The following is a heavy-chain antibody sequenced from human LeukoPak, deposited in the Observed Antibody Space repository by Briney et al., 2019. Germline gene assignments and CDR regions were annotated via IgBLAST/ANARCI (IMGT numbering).Heavy chain of an antibody. D-gene: IGHD2-2*01. CDR3: ANLGSSELRVPASQGN. CDR2: ISGSGGST. J-gene: IGHJ4*02. V-gene: IGHV3-23*01. Sequence: PGGSLRLSCTTSKFNFNSYGMTWVRQAPGKGLEWVSSISGSGGSTQYAASVQGRFTISRDNSKNTLYLQMNSLRAEDTAVYYCANLGSSELRVPASQGNWGQGTLVTVSS. CDR1: KFNFNSYG.